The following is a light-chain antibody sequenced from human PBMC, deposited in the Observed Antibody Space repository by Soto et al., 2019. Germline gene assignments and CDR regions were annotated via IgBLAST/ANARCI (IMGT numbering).Light chain of an antibody. CDR3: KQYGSSGT. V-gene: IGKV3D-15*01. CDR1: QSISIN. Sequence: EIVLTQSPGTLSVSPGDRVTLSCRASQSISINLAWYQHKPGQAPRLLIHAGSTRATGIPARISGSGSGTEFTLTISSLQSEDLAVYYCKQYGSSGTFGQVTKVDIK. J-gene: IGKJ1*01. CDR2: AGS.